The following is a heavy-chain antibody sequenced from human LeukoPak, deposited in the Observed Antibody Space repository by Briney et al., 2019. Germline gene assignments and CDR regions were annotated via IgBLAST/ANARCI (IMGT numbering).Heavy chain of an antibody. CDR2: ISSSSSTI. Sequence: GGSLRLSCAASGFTFSSYSMNWVRQAPGKGLEWVSYISSSSSTIYYADSVKGRFTISRDNAKNSLYLQMNSLRAEDTAVYYCARDTGSGSYYMDVWGKGTTVTVSS. CDR3: ARDTGSGSYYMDV. D-gene: IGHD3-10*01. J-gene: IGHJ6*03. CDR1: GFTFSSYS. V-gene: IGHV3-48*01.